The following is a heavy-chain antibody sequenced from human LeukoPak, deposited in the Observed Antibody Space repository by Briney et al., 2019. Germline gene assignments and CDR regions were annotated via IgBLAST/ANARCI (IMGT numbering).Heavy chain of an antibody. CDR2: IRYDGSNK. CDR1: GFTFSSYG. Sequence: GGSLRLSCAASGFTFSSYGMHWVRQAPGKGLEWVAFIRYDGSNKYYADSVKGRFTISRDNSKNTLYLQMNSLRAEDTAVYYCAKDLREWKLLCRFDYWGQGTLVTVSS. D-gene: IGHD1-26*01. J-gene: IGHJ4*02. V-gene: IGHV3-30*02. CDR3: AKDLREWKLLCRFDY.